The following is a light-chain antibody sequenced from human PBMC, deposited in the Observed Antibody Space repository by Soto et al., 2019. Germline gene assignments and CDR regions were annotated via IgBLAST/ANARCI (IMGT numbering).Light chain of an antibody. Sequence: EIVLTQSPVTLSLSPGERVTLSCRASQSVGRYLAWYQQRPGQAPRLLFYDTSNRATGIPPRFSGSGSGTDFTLTSSSLEPADFAVYYCQQRSIWPWTFGQGTKVEVK. CDR1: QSVGRY. J-gene: IGKJ1*01. CDR3: QQRSIWPWT. CDR2: DTS. V-gene: IGKV3-11*01.